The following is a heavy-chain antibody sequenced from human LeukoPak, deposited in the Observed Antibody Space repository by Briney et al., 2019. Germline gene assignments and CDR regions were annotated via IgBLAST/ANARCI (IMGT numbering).Heavy chain of an antibody. CDR2: IIPNFGTA. CDR3: AREGCDYGVERGENGMDV. Sequence: ASVKVSCKAPGGTFSSYAISWVRQAPGQGLEWMGGIIPNFGTAHYAQKFQGRVTITPDESTSTANMEPSSLRSEEPAVYYCAREGCDYGVERGENGMDVWGQGTTVTVSS. CDR1: GGTFSSYA. J-gene: IGHJ6*02. V-gene: IGHV1-69*13. D-gene: IGHD4-17*01.